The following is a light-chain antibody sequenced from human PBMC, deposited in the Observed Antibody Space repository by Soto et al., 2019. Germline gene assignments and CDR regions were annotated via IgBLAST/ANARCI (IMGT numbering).Light chain of an antibody. CDR3: SAWDVSLRGWV. Sequence: QSVLTQVPSASGTPGQTVTISCSGSSSNIGSEYVYWYQQLPGTAPKLLIHRNNQRPSGVPDRISGSKSGTSASLAIGGLRFADDGDYYCSAWDVSLRGWVFGGGTQLTVL. CDR2: RNN. CDR1: SSNIGSEY. J-gene: IGLJ3*02. V-gene: IGLV1-47*01.